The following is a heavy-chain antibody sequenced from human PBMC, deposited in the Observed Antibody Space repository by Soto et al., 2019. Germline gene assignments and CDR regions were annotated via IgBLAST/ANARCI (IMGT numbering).Heavy chain of an antibody. V-gene: IGHV4-4*07. CDR2: IYTSGNT. CDR1: CGSTMNYH. Sequence: PSETLTVPVNLGCGSTMNYHWTWIRQPAGKGLEWIGRIYTSGNTNYNPSLKGRVAMSVDMSKNQFSLKLSSVAAADTAVYYCAPDDNGENGRAFDPWGQGTKVTVSS. D-gene: IGHD4-17*01. J-gene: IGHJ5*02. CDR3: APDDNGENGRAFDP.